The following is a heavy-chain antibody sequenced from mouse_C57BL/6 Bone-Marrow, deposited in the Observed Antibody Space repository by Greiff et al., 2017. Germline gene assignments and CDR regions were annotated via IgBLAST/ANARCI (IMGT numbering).Heavy chain of an antibody. J-gene: IGHJ2*01. V-gene: IGHV14-3*01. D-gene: IGHD1-1*02. Sequence: VQLQQSVAELVRPGASVKLSCTASGFTFTNTYMHWVKQRPGQGLEWIGRIDPANGNTNYAPKFQGKATITADTSSNTAYLQLSSLTSEATAISYCASMGGGRGYWGQGTTLTVSS. CDR3: ASMGGGRGY. CDR1: GFTFTNTY. CDR2: IDPANGNT.